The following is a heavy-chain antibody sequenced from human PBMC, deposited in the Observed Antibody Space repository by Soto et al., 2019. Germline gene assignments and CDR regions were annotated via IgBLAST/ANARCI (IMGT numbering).Heavy chain of an antibody. J-gene: IGHJ1*01. CDR2: ISGSGGST. V-gene: IGHV3-23*01. Sequence: GGSLRLSCAASGFTFNNYAMNWVRPAPGKGLEWVSAISGSGGSTYYADSVKGRFTISRDNSKNTLYLQMNDPRAEDTAVYYCAKAYSSSWYSYFQHWGQGTLVTVSS. CDR1: GFTFNNYA. CDR3: AKAYSSSWYSYFQH. D-gene: IGHD6-13*01.